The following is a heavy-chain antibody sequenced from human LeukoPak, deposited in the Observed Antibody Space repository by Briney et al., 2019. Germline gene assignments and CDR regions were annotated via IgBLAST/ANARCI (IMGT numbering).Heavy chain of an antibody. V-gene: IGHV3-7*03. CDR3: AKDTHIVVVTAYPDYFDY. CDR2: IKQDGSEK. J-gene: IGHJ4*02. CDR1: GFTFSSYW. Sequence: GGSLRLSCAASGFTFSSYWMSWVRQAPGKGLEWVANIKQDGSEKYYVDSVKGRFTISRDNAKNSLYLQMNSLRAEDTAVYYCAKDTHIVVVTAYPDYFDYWGQGTLVTVSS. D-gene: IGHD2-21*02.